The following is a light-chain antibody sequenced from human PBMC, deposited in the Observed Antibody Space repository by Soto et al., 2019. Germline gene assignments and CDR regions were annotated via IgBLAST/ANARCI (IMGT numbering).Light chain of an antibody. V-gene: IGKV3-20*01. CDR1: QSVSSSY. CDR3: QQYGSPRRSPA. CDR2: GAS. Sequence: EIVLTQSPGTLSLSPGERATLSCRASQSVSSSYLAWYQQKPGQAPRLLIYGASSRATGIPDRFSGSGSGTDFTLTISRLEPEDFAVYYCQQYGSPRRSPAFGQGTKLEIK. J-gene: IGKJ2*01.